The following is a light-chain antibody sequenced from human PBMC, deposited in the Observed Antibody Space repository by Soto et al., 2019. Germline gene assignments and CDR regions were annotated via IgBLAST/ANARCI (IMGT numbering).Light chain of an antibody. CDR1: QSVLYSSNNIIY. Sequence: SPLSLSVSMGDGATINWKSSQSVLYSSNNIIYLAWYQKKQRQQSKLLIYWSATRESGVPSRFSGSGSGTDFTLTISSLQPDDFATDYCQQYNGYSTWTFAQGSKVDIK. CDR2: WSA. CDR3: QQYNGYSTWT. V-gene: IGKV4-1*01. J-gene: IGKJ1*01.